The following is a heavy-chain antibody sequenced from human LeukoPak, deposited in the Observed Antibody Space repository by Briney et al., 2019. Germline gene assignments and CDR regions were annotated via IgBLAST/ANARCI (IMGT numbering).Heavy chain of an antibody. CDR1: GFTLSSYS. J-gene: IGHJ4*02. Sequence: PGGSLRLSCAASGFTLSSYSMNWVRQAPGKGLEWVSYISPSSSNMFYADSVKGRFTISRDNAKNSLYLHMNRLRDEDTAVYYCARAAYSSSPDFWGQGTRVTVSS. CDR3: ARAAYSSSPDF. CDR2: ISPSSSNM. V-gene: IGHV3-48*02. D-gene: IGHD6-13*01.